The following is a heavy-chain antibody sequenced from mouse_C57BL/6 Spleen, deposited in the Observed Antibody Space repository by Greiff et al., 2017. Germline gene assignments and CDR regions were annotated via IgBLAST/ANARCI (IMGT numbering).Heavy chain of an antibody. V-gene: IGHV3-5*01. CDR2: IYYSGTI. CDR1: GISITTGNYR. D-gene: IGHD2-4*01. J-gene: IGHJ1*03. CDR3: AREKGMITTGYWYFDV. Sequence: VQLKESGPGLVKPSQTVFLTCTVTGISITTGNYRWSWIRQFPGNKLEWIGYIYYSGTITYNPSLTSRTTITRDTPKNQFFLEMNSLTAEDTATYYCAREKGMITTGYWYFDVWGTGTTVTVSS.